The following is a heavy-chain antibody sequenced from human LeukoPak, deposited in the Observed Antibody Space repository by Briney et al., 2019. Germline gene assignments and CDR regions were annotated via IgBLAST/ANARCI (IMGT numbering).Heavy chain of an antibody. V-gene: IGHV1-46*01. CDR2: INPSGGST. CDR1: GYTFTSYY. CDR3: ARGSQDIVVAQGYDYYYYMDV. J-gene: IGHJ6*03. Sequence: GASVKVSCKASGYTFTSYYMHWVRQAPGQGLEWMGIINPSGGSTSYAQKFQGRVTMTTDTSTSTAYMELRSLRSDDTAVYYCARGSQDIVVAQGYDYYYYMDVWGKGTTVTVSS. D-gene: IGHD2-2*01.